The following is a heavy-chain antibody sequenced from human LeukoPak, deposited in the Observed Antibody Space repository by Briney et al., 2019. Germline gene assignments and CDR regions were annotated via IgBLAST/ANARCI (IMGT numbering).Heavy chain of an antibody. D-gene: IGHD1-26*01. Sequence: GESLRLSCAGSGFTFSSYWMQWVRQAPGKGLVWVSRIDRDGTNTSYADSVKGRFTISRDNAKNMLYLQMNSLGAEDTAVYYCAREVPRGGSYYEDYWGQGALVTVSS. CDR1: GFTFSSYW. CDR3: AREVPRGGSYYEDY. J-gene: IGHJ4*02. V-gene: IGHV3-74*01. CDR2: IDRDGTNT.